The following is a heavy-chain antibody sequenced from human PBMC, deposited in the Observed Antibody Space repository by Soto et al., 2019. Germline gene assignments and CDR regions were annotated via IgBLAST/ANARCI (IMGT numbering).Heavy chain of an antibody. CDR2: IYYSGST. CDR1: GGSISSYY. D-gene: IGHD3-10*01. V-gene: IGHV4-59*01. J-gene: IGHJ4*02. CDR3: AGRRAGSGSYYKDY. Sequence: PSETLSLTCTVSGGSISSYYWCWIRQPPGKGLEWIGYIYYSGSTSYNPSLKSRVTISVDTSKNQFSLKLSSVTAADTAVYYCAGRRAGSGSYYKDYWGQGTLVTVSS.